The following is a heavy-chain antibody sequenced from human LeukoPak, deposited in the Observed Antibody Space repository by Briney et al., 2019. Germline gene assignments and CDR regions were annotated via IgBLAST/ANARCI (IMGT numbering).Heavy chain of an antibody. V-gene: IGHV3-30-3*01. CDR3: AKSLGRFLEWLYLDY. D-gene: IGHD3-3*01. CDR1: GFTFSNFA. J-gene: IGHJ4*02. Sequence: GRSLRLSCAASGFTFSNFAIHWVRQAPGKGLEWVAVISYDGSNKYYADSVKGRFTISRDNSKNTLYLQMNSLRAEDTAVYYCAKSLGRFLEWLYLDYWGQGTLVTVSP. CDR2: ISYDGSNK.